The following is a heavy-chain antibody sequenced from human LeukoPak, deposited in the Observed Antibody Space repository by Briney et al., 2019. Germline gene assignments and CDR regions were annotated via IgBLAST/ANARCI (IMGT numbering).Heavy chain of an antibody. CDR2: ISSSAASK. CDR1: GFPFGNYA. V-gene: IGHV3-23*01. CDR3: AKSLYGSGSGDY. J-gene: IGHJ4*02. D-gene: IGHD3-10*01. Sequence: PGGSLRLSCAASGFPFGNYAMSWVRQAPGKGLEWVSAISSSAASKFYAESVKGRFTISRDNSRNTLYLQKNSLRAADTAFYYCAKSLYGSGSGDYWGQGTLVTVSS.